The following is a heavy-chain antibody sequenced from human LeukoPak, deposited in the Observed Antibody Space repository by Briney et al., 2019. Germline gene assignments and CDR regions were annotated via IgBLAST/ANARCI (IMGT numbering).Heavy chain of an antibody. V-gene: IGHV3-30*02. CDR1: GFTFSSYG. J-gene: IGHJ5*02. Sequence: GEPLRLSCAASGFTFSSYGMHWVRQAPGKGLEWVAFIRYDGSNTYYADSVKGRFTISRDNSKNMLYLEMNSLRAEDTAVYYCAKGLYHYDSSGYPSWGQGTLVTVSS. CDR2: IRYDGSNT. CDR3: AKGLYHYDSSGYPS. D-gene: IGHD3-22*01.